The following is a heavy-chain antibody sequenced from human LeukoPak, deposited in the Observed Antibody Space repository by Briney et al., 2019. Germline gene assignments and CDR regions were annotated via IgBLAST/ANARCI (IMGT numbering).Heavy chain of an antibody. CDR2: IHTSGGT. CDR1: GDSFGGYY. J-gene: IGHJ4*02. D-gene: IGHD3-10*01. Sequence: PSETLSLTCTVSGDSFGGYYWTWIRQPPGKGLEWIGYIHTSGGTNYNPSLKSRVTMSVGTSKNQFSLKLTSVTAADTAVYFCARQAYYSPSGSWTGFDFWGQGTLASVSS. CDR3: ARQAYYSPSGSWTGFDF. V-gene: IGHV4-4*09.